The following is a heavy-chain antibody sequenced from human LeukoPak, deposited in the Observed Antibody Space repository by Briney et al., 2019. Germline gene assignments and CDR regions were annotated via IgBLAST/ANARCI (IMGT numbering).Heavy chain of an antibody. CDR2: ISYDGSNK. J-gene: IGHJ4*02. D-gene: IGHD6-19*01. CDR3: AKDLRLYSSGWAFDY. Sequence: PGGSPRLSCAASGFTFSSYGMHWVRQAPGKGLEWVAVISYDGSNKYYADSVKGRFTISRDNSKNTLYLQMNSLRAEDTAVYYCAKDLRLYSSGWAFDYWGQGTLVTVSS. V-gene: IGHV3-30*18. CDR1: GFTFSSYG.